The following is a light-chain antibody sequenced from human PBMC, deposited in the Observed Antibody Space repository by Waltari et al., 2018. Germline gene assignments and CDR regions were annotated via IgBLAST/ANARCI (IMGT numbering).Light chain of an antibody. V-gene: IGKV3-15*01. CDR2: AAS. J-gene: IGKJ2*01. Sequence: VMTQSPATLSVSLGGRATLTCRASQSVNSNLAWYQQKPGQGPRLLMYAASTRATGIPARFSGSGSGTEFTLTITSLQSEDSAVYYCQQYDKWPPMYTFGQGTKLDIK. CDR1: QSVNSN. CDR3: QQYDKWPPMYT.